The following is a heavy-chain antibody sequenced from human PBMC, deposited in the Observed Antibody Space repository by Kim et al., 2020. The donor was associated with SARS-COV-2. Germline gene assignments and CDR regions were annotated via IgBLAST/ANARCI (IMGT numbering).Heavy chain of an antibody. Sequence: GGSLRLSCAASGFTFSSYGMHWVRQAPGKGLVWVAVISYDGSNKYYADSVKGRFTISRDNSKNTLYLQMNSLRAEDTAVYYCAKLVVATTVPWASESGLAYWGQGTLVTVSS. D-gene: IGHD1-26*01. CDR2: ISYDGSNK. CDR1: GFTFSSYG. J-gene: IGHJ4*02. V-gene: IGHV3-30*18. CDR3: AKLVVATTVPWASESGLAY.